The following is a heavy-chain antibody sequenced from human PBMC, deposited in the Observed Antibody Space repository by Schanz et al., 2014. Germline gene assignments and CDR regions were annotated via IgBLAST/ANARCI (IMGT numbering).Heavy chain of an antibody. CDR2: ISSRSSHI. Sequence: VQLVESGGGVVQPGRSLRLSCAASGFNFGSHGMHWVRQAPGKGLEWVSSISSRSSHIYYADSVKGRFTVSRDNAKNSVYLQMNGLRVEDTAVYYCAKDISDTSGKDDYWGQGTLVTVSS. V-gene: IGHV3-21*01. D-gene: IGHD3-22*01. J-gene: IGHJ4*02. CDR3: AKDISDTSGKDDY. CDR1: GFNFGSHG.